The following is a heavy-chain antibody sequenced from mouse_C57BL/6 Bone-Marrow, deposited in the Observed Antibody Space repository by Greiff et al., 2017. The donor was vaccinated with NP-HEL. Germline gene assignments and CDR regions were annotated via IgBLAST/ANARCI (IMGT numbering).Heavy chain of an antibody. Sequence: DVMLVESGGDLVKPGGSLKLSCAASGFTFSSSGMSWVRQTPDKRLAWVATLSSGGSYTYYPDSVQGRFTITRDNAKNTLYLPMSSLKSEDTAIYYCASPPCPAYWGQGTLVTVSA. V-gene: IGHV5-6*02. CDR3: ASPPCPAY. CDR1: GFTFSSSG. J-gene: IGHJ3*01. CDR2: LSSGGSYT.